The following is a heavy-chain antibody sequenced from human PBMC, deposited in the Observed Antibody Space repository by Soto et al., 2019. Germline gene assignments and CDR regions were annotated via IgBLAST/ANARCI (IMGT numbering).Heavy chain of an antibody. CDR3: ARDASTSWYSYDYHGMDV. D-gene: IGHD5-18*01. Sequence: EVQLVESGGGLVQPGGSLRLSCGASGFTFRTYWLSWVRQVPGKGLEWVANINQDGSEKNYVDSVKGRFTISRDNAKNSLYLQMSSLRAEDTALYYSARDASTSWYSYDYHGMDVWGQGTTVTVSS. V-gene: IGHV3-7*05. CDR1: GFTFRTYW. J-gene: IGHJ6*02. CDR2: INQDGSEK.